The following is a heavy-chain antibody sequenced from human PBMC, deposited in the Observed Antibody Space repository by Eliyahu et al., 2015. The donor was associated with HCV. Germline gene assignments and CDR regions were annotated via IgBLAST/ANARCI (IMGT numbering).Heavy chain of an antibody. CDR2: IIPIXGIA. CDR3: ALKGGAVAEWEYFQH. V-gene: IGHV1-69*04. Sequence: QVQLVQSGAEVKKPGSSVKVSCKASGGTFSSYAISWVRQAPGQGLEWMGRIIPIXGIANYAQKFQGRVTITADKSTSTAYMELSSLRSEDTAVYYCALKGGAVAEWEYFQHWGQGTLVTVSS. J-gene: IGHJ1*01. D-gene: IGHD6-19*01. CDR1: GGTFSSYA.